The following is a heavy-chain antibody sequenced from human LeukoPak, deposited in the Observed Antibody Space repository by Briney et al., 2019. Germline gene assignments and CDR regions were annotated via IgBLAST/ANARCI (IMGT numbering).Heavy chain of an antibody. CDR3: ARNLWFGESSDAFDM. CDR1: GYTFTGYY. CDR2: ITPNSGGT. V-gene: IGHV1-2*02. J-gene: IGHJ3*02. D-gene: IGHD3-10*01. Sequence: ASVKVSCKASGYTFTGYYLHWVRQAPGQGLEWMGWITPNSGGTNYAQKFQGRVTMTRDTSISTAYMDMSSLRSDDTAVYYCARNLWFGESSDAFDMWGQGTMVTVSS.